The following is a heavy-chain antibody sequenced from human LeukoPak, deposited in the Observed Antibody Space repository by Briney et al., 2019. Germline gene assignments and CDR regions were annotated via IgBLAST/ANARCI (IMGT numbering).Heavy chain of an antibody. J-gene: IGHJ4*02. D-gene: IGHD3-10*02. V-gene: IGHV3-21*01. CDR3: ARLCWGNQLAGFDS. Sequence: GGSLRLSCEVSGFRFDYYKMNWVRQAPGKGLEWVSSISYSSIDRHYADSMKGRFTISRDNAKKSLYLQMNSLTVEDTAVYYCARLCWGNQLAGFDSWGQGTLVTVSS. CDR2: ISYSSIDR. CDR1: GFRFDYYK.